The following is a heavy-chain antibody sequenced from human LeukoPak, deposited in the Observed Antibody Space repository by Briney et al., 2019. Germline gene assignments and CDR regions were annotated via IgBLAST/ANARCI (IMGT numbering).Heavy chain of an antibody. V-gene: IGHV4-59*08. CDR1: GGSVSSYY. J-gene: IGHJ4*02. CDR2: IHYSGSS. Sequence: PSETLSLTCTVSGGSVSSYYWSWIRQPPGKGLEWIAYIHYSGSSYYNPLLKSRVTISVETSKNQFSLKLSSVTAADTAVYYCARRKGCSGGSCYGDTLDYWGQGTLVTVSS. D-gene: IGHD2-15*01. CDR3: ARRKGCSGGSCYGDTLDY.